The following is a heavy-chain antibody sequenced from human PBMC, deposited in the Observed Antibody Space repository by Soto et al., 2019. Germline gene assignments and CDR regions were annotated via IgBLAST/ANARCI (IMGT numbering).Heavy chain of an antibody. CDR3: GRLQTAVPHY. J-gene: IGHJ4*02. CDR2: IFHDGYI. V-gene: IGHV4-39*01. CDR1: GDSISGSPYY. D-gene: IGHD6-13*01. Sequence: QVQLQESGPGLVMPSETLSLTCSVSGDSISGSPYYWGWIRQPPGKRLEWIGSIFHDGYIVYTPYLKRRVTISVDTSNTQFSLKLTSVAAADTAIYFCGRLQTAVPHYWGQGILVTVSS.